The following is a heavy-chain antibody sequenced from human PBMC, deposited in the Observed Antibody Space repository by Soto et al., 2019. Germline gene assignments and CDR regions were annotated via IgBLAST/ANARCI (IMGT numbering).Heavy chain of an antibody. CDR3: ARGGGYDSFDF. J-gene: IGHJ4*02. Sequence: SETLSLTCTISGGSITNYYWRWIRQPPGKGLEWIGYIYYSGTTNYNPSLKSRVTISVDTSKNQFSLNLSSVTAADTAVFYCARGGGYDSFDFWGQGIQVTVSS. CDR1: GGSITNYY. V-gene: IGHV4-59*01. CDR2: IYYSGTT. D-gene: IGHD2-15*01.